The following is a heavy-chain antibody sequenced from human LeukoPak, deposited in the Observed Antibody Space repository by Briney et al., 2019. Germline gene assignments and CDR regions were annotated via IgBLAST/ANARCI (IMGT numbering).Heavy chain of an antibody. J-gene: IGHJ5*02. D-gene: IGHD3-10*01. V-gene: IGHV4-39*01. CDR1: GGSISSSSYY. CDR3: ARPTILWFGTNGWFDP. Sequence: PSETPSLTCTVSGGSISSSSYYWGWIRQPPGKGLEWIGSIYYSGSTYYNPSLKSRVTISVDTSKNQFSLKLSSVTAADTAVYYCARPTILWFGTNGWFDPWGQGTLVTVSS. CDR2: IYYSGST.